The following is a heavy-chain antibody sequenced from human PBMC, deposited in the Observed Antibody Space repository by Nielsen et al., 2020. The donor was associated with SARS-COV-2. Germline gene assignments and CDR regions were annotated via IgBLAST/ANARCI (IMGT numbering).Heavy chain of an antibody. CDR2: ISWNSGSI. Sequence: SLKISCAASGFTFADYAMHWVRQAPGKGLEWVSGISWNSGSIGYADSVKGRFTISRDNAKNSLYLQMNSLRAEDTALYYCAKDPGVGMDVWGQGTTVTVSS. D-gene: IGHD3-10*01. V-gene: IGHV3-9*01. J-gene: IGHJ6*02. CDR3: AKDPGVGMDV. CDR1: GFTFADYA.